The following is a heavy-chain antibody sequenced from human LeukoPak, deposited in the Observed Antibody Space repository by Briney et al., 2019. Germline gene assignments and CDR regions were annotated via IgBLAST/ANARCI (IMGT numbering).Heavy chain of an antibody. Sequence: ASVPVSCTVSGYTLTELSMHWVRQAPGKPIEGMGGFDLEDGETIYAQKFQGRVTMTEDTSTDTAYMELSSLRSEDTAVYYCATDPRAYYDSSGPRRSHAFDIWGQGTMVTVSS. J-gene: IGHJ3*02. CDR2: FDLEDGET. V-gene: IGHV1-24*01. D-gene: IGHD3-22*01. CDR1: GYTLTELS. CDR3: ATDPRAYYDSSGPRRSHAFDI.